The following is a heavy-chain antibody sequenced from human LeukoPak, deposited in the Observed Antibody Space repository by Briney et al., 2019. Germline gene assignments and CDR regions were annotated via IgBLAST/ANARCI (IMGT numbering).Heavy chain of an antibody. J-gene: IGHJ5*02. CDR2: ISGSSTYI. Sequence: GGSLRLSCAASGFTFSRYTMNWVRQAPGKGLEWVSSISGSSTYIYYADSVKGRFTISRDDSKNTLFLQMNSLKTEDTALYYCTWSGLKIGSWGQGTLVTVSS. D-gene: IGHD3-3*01. CDR1: GFTFSRYT. V-gene: IGHV3-21*03. CDR3: TWSGLKIGS.